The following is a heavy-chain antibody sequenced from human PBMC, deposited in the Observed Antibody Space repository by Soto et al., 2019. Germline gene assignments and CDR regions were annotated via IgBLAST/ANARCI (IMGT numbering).Heavy chain of an antibody. CDR3: ARARIRYCSSTSCLYYFDY. J-gene: IGHJ4*02. CDR2: ISSSSSTI. Sequence: GGSLRLSCAASGFTFSSYSMNWVRQAPGKGLEWVSYISSSSSTIYYADSVKGRFTISRDNAKNSLYLQMNSLRAEDTAVYYCARARIRYCSSTSCLYYFDYWGQGTLVTVSS. V-gene: IGHV3-48*01. D-gene: IGHD2-2*01. CDR1: GFTFSSYS.